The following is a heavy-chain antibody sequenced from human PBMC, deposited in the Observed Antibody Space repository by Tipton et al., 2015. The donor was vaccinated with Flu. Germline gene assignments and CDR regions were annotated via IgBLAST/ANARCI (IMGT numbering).Heavy chain of an antibody. J-gene: IGHJ4*02. CDR3: GKVIPEIVAGLDY. V-gene: IGHV3-23*01. D-gene: IGHD5-12*01. CDR2: VSGSGGTT. Sequence: SLRLSCVASGFTFNRYAMSWVRQAPGKGLEWVSVVSGSGGTTYYADSVKGRFSIARDNSKNTLYLKMNSLRAEDTAIYSGGKVIPEIVAGLDYWGQGTPVTVSP. CDR1: GFTFNRYA.